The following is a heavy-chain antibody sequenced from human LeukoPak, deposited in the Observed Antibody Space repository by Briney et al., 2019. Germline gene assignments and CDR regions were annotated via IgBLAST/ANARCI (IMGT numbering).Heavy chain of an antibody. J-gene: IGHJ6*03. CDR2: ISGYNDNT. D-gene: IGHD2-15*01. CDR3: ARAVSGGSSFFYMDV. V-gene: IGHV1-18*01. Sequence: ASVKVSCKASGYTFTSYGISWVRQAPGQGLEWMGWISGYNDNTKYSQNLQGRVTLTTDKSTNTAYMELRSLRSDDTAIYYCARAVSGGSSFFYMDVWGKGTTVTISS. CDR1: GYTFTSYG.